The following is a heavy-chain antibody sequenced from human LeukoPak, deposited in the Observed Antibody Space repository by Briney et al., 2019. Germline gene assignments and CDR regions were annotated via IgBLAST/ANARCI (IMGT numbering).Heavy chain of an antibody. Sequence: GGSLRLSCAASGFTFSSYSMNWVRQAPGKGLEWVSYISSSSSTIYYADSVKGRFTISRDNAKNSLYLQMNSLRAEDTAVYYCAREWEWELPHGAFDIWGQGTMVTVSS. D-gene: IGHD1-26*01. J-gene: IGHJ3*02. V-gene: IGHV3-48*01. CDR3: AREWEWELPHGAFDI. CDR2: ISSSSSTI. CDR1: GFTFSSYS.